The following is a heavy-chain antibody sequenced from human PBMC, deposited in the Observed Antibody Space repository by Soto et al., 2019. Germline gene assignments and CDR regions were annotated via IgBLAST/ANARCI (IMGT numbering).Heavy chain of an antibody. Sequence: GGSLRLSCAASGFTFSSYAMSWVRQAPGKGLEWVSAISGSGGSTYYADSVKGRFTISRDNSKNTLYLQMNSLRAEDTAVYYCAKDSSSMVRGGYNWFDPWGQGTLVTVSS. CDR1: GFTFSSYA. J-gene: IGHJ5*02. CDR3: AKDSSSMVRGGYNWFDP. D-gene: IGHD3-10*01. V-gene: IGHV3-23*01. CDR2: ISGSGGST.